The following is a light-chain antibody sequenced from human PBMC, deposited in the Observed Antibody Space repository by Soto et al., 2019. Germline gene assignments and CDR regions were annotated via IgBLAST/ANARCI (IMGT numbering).Light chain of an antibody. J-gene: IGLJ2*01. CDR2: KIN. Sequence: QSVLTQPPSASGTPGQRVTISCAGSNSNIGSNNVYWYQQLPVTAPKLLIYKINQRPSGVPDRFSGSKSGTAASLAVSGRRSEDEAYYYWAVWNGNLSGVVFGGGTKVTVL. V-gene: IGLV1-47*01. CDR1: NSNIGSNN. CDR3: AVWNGNLSGVV.